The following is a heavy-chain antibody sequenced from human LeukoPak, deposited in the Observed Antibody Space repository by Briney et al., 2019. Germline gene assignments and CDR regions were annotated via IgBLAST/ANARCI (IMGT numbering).Heavy chain of an antibody. D-gene: IGHD3-22*01. CDR1: GFTVSSNY. CDR2: IYSGGST. Sequence: GGSLRLSCAASGFTVSSNYMSWVRQAPGKGLEWASVIYSGGSTYYSDSVKGRFTISRHNSKNTLYLQMNSLRAEDTAVYYCARLDYYDSSGYFDYWGQGTLVTVSS. CDR3: ARLDYYDSSGYFDY. J-gene: IGHJ4*02. V-gene: IGHV3-53*04.